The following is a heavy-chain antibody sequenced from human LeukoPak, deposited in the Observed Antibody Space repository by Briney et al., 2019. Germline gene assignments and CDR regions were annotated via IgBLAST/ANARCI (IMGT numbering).Heavy chain of an antibody. V-gene: IGHV3-43*02. Sequence: GGSLRLSCAAPGFIFDNYAIHWVRQAPGKGLEWVSLISGDGGSTSYADSVRGRFTISRDNTRKSLSLQMSSLRSEDTALYYCARESETSGWYDYWGQGTLVTVSS. J-gene: IGHJ4*02. CDR3: ARESETSGWYDY. CDR1: GFIFDNYA. D-gene: IGHD6-19*01. CDR2: ISGDGGST.